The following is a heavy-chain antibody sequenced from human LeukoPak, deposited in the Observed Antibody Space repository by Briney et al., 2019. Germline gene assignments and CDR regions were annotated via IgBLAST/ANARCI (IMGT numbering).Heavy chain of an antibody. V-gene: IGHV3-23*01. J-gene: IGHJ3*02. D-gene: IGHD6-19*01. CDR1: GFTFSSYS. CDR2: ISSSGGTT. CDR3: AKGIRGSGWFGGAFDI. Sequence: GGSLRLSCAASGFTFSSYSMNWVRQAPGKGLEWVSSISSSGGTTYYADSMKGRFTISRDNSRNTLYLQMNSLRAEDTAVYYCAKGIRGSGWFGGAFDIWGQGTMVTVSS.